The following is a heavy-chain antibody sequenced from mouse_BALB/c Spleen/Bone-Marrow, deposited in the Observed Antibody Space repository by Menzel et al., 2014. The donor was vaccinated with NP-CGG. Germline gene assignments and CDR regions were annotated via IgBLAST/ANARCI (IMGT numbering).Heavy chain of an antibody. D-gene: IGHD2-3*01. J-gene: IGHJ3*01. CDR3: SRLGYYGGFAH. Sequence: EVKLVESGGGLVQPGGSLKLSCAASGFDFXRYWMSWVRQAPGKGLQWIGEINPDSSTINYTPSLKDKFIISRDNAKNTLYLQMSKVRSEDTGLYYCSRLGYYGGFAHWGQGTLVTVSA. V-gene: IGHV4-1*02. CDR1: GFDFXRYW. CDR2: INPDSSTI.